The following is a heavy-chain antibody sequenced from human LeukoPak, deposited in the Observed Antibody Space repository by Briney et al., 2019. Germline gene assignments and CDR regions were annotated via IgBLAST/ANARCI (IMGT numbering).Heavy chain of an antibody. CDR2: MSSDGNAI. CDR1: GFTFTAYL. D-gene: IGHD3-22*01. J-gene: IGHJ4*02. CDR3: VRESEYYFDHSASFDY. V-gene: IGHV3-30-3*01. Sequence: GGSLRLSCAASGFTFTAYLIHWVRQAPGKGLEWVAVMSSDGNAIFYADSVKGRFTISRDNSKNTLYLQMNSLRAEDTAVYYCVRESEYYFDHSASFDYWGQGTLVTVSS.